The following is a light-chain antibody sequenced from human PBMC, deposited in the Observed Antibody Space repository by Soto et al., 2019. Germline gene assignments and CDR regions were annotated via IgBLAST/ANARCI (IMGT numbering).Light chain of an antibody. CDR1: QSVSNNY. CDR3: QQYGSSPPYT. J-gene: IGKJ2*01. Sequence: EVVLTQSPGTLSLSPGERATLSCRASQSVSNNYFAWYQQKPGQAPRLLIFGSSDRATGIPDRFSGSGSGRVFSLSISRLEPQDFAVYYCQQYGSSPPYTFGQGTKLEIK. CDR2: GSS. V-gene: IGKV3-20*01.